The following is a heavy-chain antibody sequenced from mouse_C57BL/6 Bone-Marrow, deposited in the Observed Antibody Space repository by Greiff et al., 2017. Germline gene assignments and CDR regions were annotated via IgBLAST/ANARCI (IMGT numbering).Heavy chain of an antibody. CDR1: GFTFSDYG. Sequence: EVKLVESGGGLVKPGGSLKLSCAASGFTFSDYGMHWVRQAPEKGLEWVAYISSGSSTIYYADTVKGRSTISRDKAKNTLFLQMTSLRSEDTAMYYCAGKRGYFDVWGTGTTVTVSS. J-gene: IGHJ1*03. V-gene: IGHV5-17*01. CDR3: AGKRGYFDV. CDR2: ISSGSSTI.